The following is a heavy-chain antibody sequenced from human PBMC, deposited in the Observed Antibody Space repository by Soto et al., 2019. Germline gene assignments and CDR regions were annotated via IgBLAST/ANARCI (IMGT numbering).Heavy chain of an antibody. CDR3: ALSSSSGFDP. D-gene: IGHD6-13*01. Sequence: GGSLRLSCAASGFTFSGSAMHWVRQASGKGLEWVGRIRSKANSYATAYAASVKGRFTISRDDSKNTAYLQMNSLKTEDTAVYYCALSSSSGFDPWGQGTLVTVSS. CDR1: GFTFSGSA. V-gene: IGHV3-73*01. J-gene: IGHJ5*02. CDR2: IRSKANSYAT.